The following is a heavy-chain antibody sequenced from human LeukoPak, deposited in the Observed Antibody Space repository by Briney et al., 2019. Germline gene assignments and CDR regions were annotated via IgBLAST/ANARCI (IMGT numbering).Heavy chain of an antibody. CDR1: GYTLTELS. CDR2: FDPEDGET. CDR3: ATEFLVGAAFDY. D-gene: IGHD1-26*01. Sequence: ASVKVSCKVSGYTLTELSMHWVRQAPGKGLEWMGGFDPEDGETIYAQKFQGRVTMTEDTSTDTAYMELSSLRSEDTAVYYCATEFLVGAAFDYWGQGTLVTVSS. V-gene: IGHV1-24*01. J-gene: IGHJ4*02.